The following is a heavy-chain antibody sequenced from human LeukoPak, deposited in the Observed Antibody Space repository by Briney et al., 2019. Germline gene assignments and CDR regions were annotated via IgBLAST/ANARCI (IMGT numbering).Heavy chain of an antibody. V-gene: IGHV3-30*18. CDR1: GFTFDNYG. J-gene: IGHJ4*02. CDR2: ISYDGSDK. D-gene: IGHD1-7*01. CDR3: AKVRVVFNWNYAYYFDS. Sequence: GGSLRLSCAASGFTFDNYGMHWVRQAPGKGLEWVAIISYDGSDKYYADSVKGRFTISRDNSKNRLYLQMNSLRAEDTAVYYCAKVRVVFNWNYAYYFDSWGQGTLVTVSS.